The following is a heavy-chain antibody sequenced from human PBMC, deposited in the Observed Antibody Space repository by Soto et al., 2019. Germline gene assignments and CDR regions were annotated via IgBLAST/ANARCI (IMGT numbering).Heavy chain of an antibody. CDR1: SGSTSSGSYY. CDR2: IYYSVNT. CDR3: ARLSTYQRDWEGYDYYDLDV. Sequence: PSETLSLTCTVSSGSTSSGSYYWGWIRQPPGKGLEWIGSIYYSVNTYYNPSLKSRVTISVDTSKNQFSLKLNSVTAADTAVYYCARLSTYQRDWEGYDYYDLDVWGQGTTVTVSS. J-gene: IGHJ6*02. D-gene: IGHD1-26*01. V-gene: IGHV4-39*01.